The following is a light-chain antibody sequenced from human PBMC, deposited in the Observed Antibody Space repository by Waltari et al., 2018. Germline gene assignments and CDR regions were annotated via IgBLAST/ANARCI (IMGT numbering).Light chain of an antibody. CDR1: QSVGRS. CDR3: QHYVRLPVT. J-gene: IGKJ1*01. V-gene: IGKV3-20*01. Sequence: EIVFTQSPGTLSLSPGERATLSCWASQSVGRSLAWYQQKRGQAPRLLVSGASTRATGIPDRFIGGGSGTDFSVTVSRREPEEFGVYYCQHYVRLPVTFGQGTKVEI. CDR2: GAS.